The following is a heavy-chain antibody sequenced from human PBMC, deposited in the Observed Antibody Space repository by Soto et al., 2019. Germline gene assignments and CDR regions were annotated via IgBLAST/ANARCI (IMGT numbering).Heavy chain of an antibody. V-gene: IGHV6-1*01. D-gene: IGHD2-2*01. CDR2: TYYRSKWYN. CDR1: GDSVSSNSDA. J-gene: IGHJ5*02. CDR3: ARELGVTPMPLPWGFDP. Sequence: PSQTLTLTCAISGDSVSSNSDAWNWIRQSPSRGLEWLGRTYYRSKWYNDYAVSVKSRITINPDTSKNQFSLQLHSVTPEDTAVYYCARELGVTPMPLPWGFDPWGQGTLVTVSS.